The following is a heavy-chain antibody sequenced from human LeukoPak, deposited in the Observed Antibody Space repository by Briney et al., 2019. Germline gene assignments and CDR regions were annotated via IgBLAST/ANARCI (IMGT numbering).Heavy chain of an antibody. Sequence: ASVKVSCKASGGTFSSYAISWVRQAPGQGLEWMGGIIPIFGTANYAQKFQGRVTITADESMSTAYMELSSLRSEDTAVYYCARDPGGDYGDGFDYWGQGTLVTVSS. J-gene: IGHJ4*02. V-gene: IGHV1-69*13. CDR1: GGTFSSYA. CDR3: ARDPGGDYGDGFDY. D-gene: IGHD4-17*01. CDR2: IIPIFGTA.